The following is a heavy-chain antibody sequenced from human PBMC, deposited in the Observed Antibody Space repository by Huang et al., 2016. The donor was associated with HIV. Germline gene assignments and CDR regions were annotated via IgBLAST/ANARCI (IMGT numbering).Heavy chain of an antibody. CDR3: ARHREGPVAYYSGWGSHLNYMDV. V-gene: IGHV4-39*01. CDR2: IYYKGST. CDR1: GGSIRSSDYH. J-gene: IGHJ6*03. Sequence: QLLLQESGPGLVKPSEALALTCAVSGGSIRSSDYHWGWIRQPPGKGLEWIGSIYYKGSTHYSPSLKSRVTIAVDTSKNLFFLNLTSMTAADTAVYYCARHREGPVAYYSGWGSHLNYMDVWGRWRTVVVSS. D-gene: IGHD3-10*01.